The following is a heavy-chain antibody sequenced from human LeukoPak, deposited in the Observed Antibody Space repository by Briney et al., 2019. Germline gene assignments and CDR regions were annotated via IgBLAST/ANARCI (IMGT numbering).Heavy chain of an antibody. V-gene: IGHV3-9*01. D-gene: IGHD5-18*01. Sequence: AGRSLRLSCAASGFTFDDYAMHWVRQAPGKGLEWVSGISWNSGSIGYADSVKGRFTISRDNAKNSLYLQMNSLRAEDTALYYCAKGSAAMVRDYYYYGMDVGGQGTTVTVSS. CDR2: ISWNSGSI. J-gene: IGHJ6*02. CDR1: GFTFDDYA. CDR3: AKGSAAMVRDYYYYGMDV.